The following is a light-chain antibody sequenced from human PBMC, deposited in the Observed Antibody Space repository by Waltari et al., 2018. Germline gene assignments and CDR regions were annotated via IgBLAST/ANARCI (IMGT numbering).Light chain of an antibody. CDR1: QSVDSW. V-gene: IGKV1-5*03. J-gene: IGKJ1*01. CDR2: RTS. CDR3: QQYKTYSRT. Sequence: DIQMTQSPSSLSTFVGDRVTITCRASQSVDSWLAWYQQKPGKAPNRLIYRTSSLESGVPPRFSGSGFGTEFTLTISSLQPDDFATYYCQQYKTYSRTFGQGTKVEIK.